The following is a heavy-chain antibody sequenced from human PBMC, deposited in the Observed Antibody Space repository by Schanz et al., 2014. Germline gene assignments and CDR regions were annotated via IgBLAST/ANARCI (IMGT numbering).Heavy chain of an antibody. V-gene: IGHV1-46*02. D-gene: IGHD3-16*01. J-gene: IGHJ5*01. Sequence: QLQLVQSGAEVKKPGASVKISCGTFGKRYFIHWVRQAPGQGLEWMGMIDPRGARPTYAQKFQGRLSLTGDMSTSTLYLELRSLTSEDTAVYYCARNYEWFESWGQGTLVTVSS. CDR2: IDPRGARP. CDR3: ARNYEWFES. CDR1: GKRYF.